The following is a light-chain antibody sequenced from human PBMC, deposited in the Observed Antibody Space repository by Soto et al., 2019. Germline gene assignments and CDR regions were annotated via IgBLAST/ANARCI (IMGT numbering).Light chain of an antibody. CDR3: QHYNNWPLLY. CDR2: AAS. Sequence: EIVMTQSPATLSVSAGERATLSCRASQSVSSNVAWYQRKPGQAPRLLILAASTRATGIPARFSGSGSGTEFTLTISSLQSEDSAVYYCQHYNNWPLLYFGGGTKVAIK. V-gene: IGKV3-15*01. CDR1: QSVSSN. J-gene: IGKJ4*01.